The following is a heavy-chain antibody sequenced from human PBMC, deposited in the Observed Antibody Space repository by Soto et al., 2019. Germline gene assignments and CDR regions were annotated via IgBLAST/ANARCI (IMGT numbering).Heavy chain of an antibody. D-gene: IGHD3-3*01. V-gene: IGHV1-8*01. CDR2: MNPNSGNT. CDR1: GYTFTSYD. CDR3: ARGLRFLEWLLGFESYYFDY. Sequence: ASVKVSCKASGYTFTSYDINWVRQATGQGLEWMGWMNPNSGNTGYAQKFQGRVTMTRNTSISTAYMELSSLRSEDTAVYYCARGLRFLEWLLGFESYYFDYWGQGTLVTVSS. J-gene: IGHJ4*02.